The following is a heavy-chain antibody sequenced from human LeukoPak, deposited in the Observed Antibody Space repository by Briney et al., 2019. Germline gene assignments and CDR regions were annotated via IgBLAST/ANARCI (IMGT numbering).Heavy chain of an antibody. D-gene: IGHD6-13*01. Sequence: PGGSLRLSRAASGFTFDDYAMHWVRQAPGKGLEWVSGISWNSGGIGYADSVKDRFTISRDNAKNSLYLQMNSLRTEDTALYYCAKDTSAGYSNSWSDSWGQGTLVTVSS. CDR2: ISWNSGGI. CDR1: GFTFDDYA. V-gene: IGHV3-9*01. J-gene: IGHJ5*01. CDR3: AKDTSAGYSNSWSDS.